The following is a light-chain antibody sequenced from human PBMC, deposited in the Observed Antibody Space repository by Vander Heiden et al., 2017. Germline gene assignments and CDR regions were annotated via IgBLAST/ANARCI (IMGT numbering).Light chain of an antibody. CDR1: QSVSSY. CDR3: QQRSNWPPAD. V-gene: IGKV3-11*02. Sequence: EIVLTQSPATLSLSPGERATLSCRASQSVSSYLAWYQQKPGQAPRLLIYDASNRATGVPARFSGSGSGRDYTLTISSLEPEDFAVYYCQQRSNWPPADFGQGTRLEIK. J-gene: IGKJ5*01. CDR2: DAS.